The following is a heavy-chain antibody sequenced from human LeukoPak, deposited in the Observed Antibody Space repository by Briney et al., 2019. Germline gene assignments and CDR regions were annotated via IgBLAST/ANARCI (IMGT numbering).Heavy chain of an antibody. J-gene: IGHJ1*01. CDR3: ARDIARGLIPYFQH. D-gene: IGHD2-21*01. CDR1: GFSVNTNY. Sequence: GGSLRLSCAASGFSVNTNYMSWVRQAPGKGLEWVSVIYSGGRTYYADSVKGRFTISRDNSKNTLYLQMNSLRAEDTAVYYCARDIARGLIPYFQHWGQGTLVTVSS. CDR2: IYSGGRT. V-gene: IGHV3-53*01.